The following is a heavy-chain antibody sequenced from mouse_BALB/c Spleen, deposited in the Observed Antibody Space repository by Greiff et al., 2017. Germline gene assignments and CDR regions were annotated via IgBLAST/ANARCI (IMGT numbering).Heavy chain of an antibody. CDR3: ARISYYAMDY. CDR2: ISSGSSTT. V-gene: IGHV5-17*02. CDR1: GFTFSSFG. J-gene: IGHJ4*01. Sequence: EVKLMESGGGLVQPGGSRKLSCAASGFTFSSFGMHWVRQAPEKGLEWVAYISSGSSTTYYADTVKGRFTISKDNPKNTLFLQMTSLRSEDTAMYYCARISYYAMDYWGQGTSVTVSS.